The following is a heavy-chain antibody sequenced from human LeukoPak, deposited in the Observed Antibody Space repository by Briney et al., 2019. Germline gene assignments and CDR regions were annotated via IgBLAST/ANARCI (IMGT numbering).Heavy chain of an antibody. CDR3: AKPPDSYYYDSSGYWFDY. J-gene: IGHJ5*01. D-gene: IGHD3-22*01. CDR2: ISGSGGST. Sequence: PGGCLRLSCAASGFTFSSYAMRWVRQAPGKGLEWVSAISGSGGSTYYADSVKGRFTISRDNSKNTLYLQMNSLRAEDTAVYYCAKPPDSYYYDSSGYWFDYWGQGTLVTVSS. CDR1: GFTFSSYA. V-gene: IGHV3-23*01.